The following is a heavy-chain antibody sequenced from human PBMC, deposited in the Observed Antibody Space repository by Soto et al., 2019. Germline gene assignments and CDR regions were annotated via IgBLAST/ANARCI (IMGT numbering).Heavy chain of an antibody. CDR2: ISGSGGST. Sequence: EVQLLESGGGLVQPGESLRLSCAASGFTFSSYAMSWVRQAPGKGLEWVSAISGSGGSTYYADSVKGRFTISRDNSKNTLYLQMNSLRAEDTAVYYCAKSTIPRIAARPVAFDIWGQGTMVTVSS. CDR3: AKSTIPRIAARPVAFDI. J-gene: IGHJ3*02. CDR1: GFTFSSYA. D-gene: IGHD6-6*01. V-gene: IGHV3-23*01.